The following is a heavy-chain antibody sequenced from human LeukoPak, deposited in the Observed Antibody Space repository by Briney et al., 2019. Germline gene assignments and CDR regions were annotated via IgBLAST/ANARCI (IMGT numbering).Heavy chain of an antibody. CDR3: AKGYSSGWYDFDS. CDR2: ISGNGHNT. D-gene: IGHD6-19*01. V-gene: IGHV3-23*01. Sequence: PGGSLRLSCTASGFTFSNFGMSWVRQAPGKGLDWVSCISGNGHNTYYGDSVKGRFTISRDTSKNTVYLQMSSLRADDTAVYYCAKGYSSGWYDFDSWGQGTLVTVAS. CDR1: GFTFSNFG. J-gene: IGHJ4*02.